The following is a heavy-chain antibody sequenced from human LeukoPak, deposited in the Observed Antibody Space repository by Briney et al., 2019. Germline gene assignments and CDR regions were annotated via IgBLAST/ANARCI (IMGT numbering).Heavy chain of an antibody. D-gene: IGHD3-22*01. CDR1: GDSISRYY. CDR3: ARLDDRERFDY. CDR2: IYTSVTT. V-gene: IGHV4-4*09. Sequence: SETLSLTCTDSGDSISRYYRSWIRQPPGKGLEWIGFIYTSVTTKYNPSLKSRVTISVDTSKSQFSLKVSSVTASATAIYYCARLDDRERFDYWGQGTLVTVSS. J-gene: IGHJ4*02.